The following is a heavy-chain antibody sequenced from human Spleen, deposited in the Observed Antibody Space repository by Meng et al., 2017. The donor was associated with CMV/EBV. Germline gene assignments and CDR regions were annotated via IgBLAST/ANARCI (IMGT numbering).Heavy chain of an antibody. CDR2: INTNNAIP. CDR1: GYTFTGYS. D-gene: IGHD3-22*01. J-gene: IGHJ4*02. V-gene: IGHV7-4-1*02. Sequence: QVQLVQSGAEVKKPGAAAKVSCKASGYTFTGYSLHWVRQAPGQGLEWMGRINTNNAIPTYAQGFTERFVFSLDTSVSTTYLQISSLKAEDTAVYYCARVHSSGYYGPNDYWGQGTLVTVSS. CDR3: ARVHSSGYYGPNDY.